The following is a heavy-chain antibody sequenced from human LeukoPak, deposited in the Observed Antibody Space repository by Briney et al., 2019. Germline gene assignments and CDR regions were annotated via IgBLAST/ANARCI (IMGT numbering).Heavy chain of an antibody. V-gene: IGHV1-46*01. CDR1: GYTFTSYY. J-gene: IGHJ4*02. CDR2: INPSGGST. CDR3: ARDGEGKPPKYYDSWSGYCVY. Sequence: GASVKVSCKASGYTFTSYYMHWVRQAPGQGLEWMGMINPSGGSTSYAQKFQGRVTMTRDTSTSTVYMELSSLRSEDTAVCYCARDGEGKPPKYYDSWSGYCVYWGQGTLVTVSS. D-gene: IGHD3-3*01.